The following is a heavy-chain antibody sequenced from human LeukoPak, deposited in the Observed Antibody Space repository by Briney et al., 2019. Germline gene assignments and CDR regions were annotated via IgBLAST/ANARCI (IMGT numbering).Heavy chain of an antibody. V-gene: IGHV1-8*01. CDR1: GYTFTSYD. D-gene: IGHD5-12*01. CDR3: ARGDSGYDFNWFDP. J-gene: IGHJ5*02. Sequence: ASVKVSCKASGYTFTSYDINWVRQATGQGLEWMGWMNPNSGNTGYAQKLQGRVTMTRNTSISTAYMELSSLRSEDTAVYYCARGDSGYDFNWFDPWGQGTLVTVSS. CDR2: MNPNSGNT.